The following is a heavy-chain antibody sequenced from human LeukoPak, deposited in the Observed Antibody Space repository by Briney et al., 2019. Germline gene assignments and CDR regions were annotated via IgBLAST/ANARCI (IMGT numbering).Heavy chain of an antibody. V-gene: IGHV4-59*01. D-gene: IGHD3-9*01. Sequence: SETLSLTCTVSGGSISSYYWSWLRQPPGKGLEWIGYIYYSGSTNYNPSLKSRVTISVDTSKNQFSLKLSSVTAADTAVYYCARLLRYFDWLPGPFDYWGQGTLVTVSS. CDR3: ARLLRYFDWLPGPFDY. J-gene: IGHJ4*02. CDR2: IYYSGST. CDR1: GGSISSYY.